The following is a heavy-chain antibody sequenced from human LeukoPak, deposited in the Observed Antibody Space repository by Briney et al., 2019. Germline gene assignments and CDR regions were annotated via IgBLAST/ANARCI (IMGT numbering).Heavy chain of an antibody. V-gene: IGHV3-23*01. D-gene: IGHD2-2*01. J-gene: IGHJ4*02. CDR3: AKHRSSRGYFDY. CDR1: GFTFISYA. Sequence: PGGSLRLSCAASGFTFISYAMSWVRQAPGKGLEWVSAISGSGGSTYYADSVKGRFTISRDNSKNTLYLQMNSLRAEGTAVYYCAKHRSSRGYFDYWGQGTLVTVSS. CDR2: ISGSGGST.